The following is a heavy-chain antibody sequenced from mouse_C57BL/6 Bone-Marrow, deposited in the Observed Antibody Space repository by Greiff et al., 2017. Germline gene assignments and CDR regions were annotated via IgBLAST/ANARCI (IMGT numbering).Heavy chain of an antibody. CDR3: TCNYYWYFDV. Sequence: SGAELVRPGASVKLSCTASGFNIKDDYMHWVKQRPEQGLEWIGWIDPENGDTEYASKFQGKATITADTSSNTAYLQLSSLTSEDTAVYYCTCNYYWYFDVWGTGTTVTVSS. V-gene: IGHV14-4*01. D-gene: IGHD2-1*01. J-gene: IGHJ1*03. CDR2: IDPENGDT. CDR1: GFNIKDDY.